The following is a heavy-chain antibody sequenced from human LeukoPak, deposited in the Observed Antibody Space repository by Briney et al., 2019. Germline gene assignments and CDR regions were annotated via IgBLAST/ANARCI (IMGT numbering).Heavy chain of an antibody. J-gene: IGHJ4*02. V-gene: IGHV4-30-2*01. CDR1: GVSISSVGYS. Sequence: SQTLSLTSAVSGVSISSVGYSWSSIRQRPGKGLEWFGYIYHSGSTYYNPSLKSRVTISVDRSKNQFSLKLSSVTAADTAVYYCARGGGGSYYDSSGYLDFDYWGQGTLVTVSS. CDR2: IYHSGST. D-gene: IGHD3-22*01. CDR3: ARGGGGSYYDSSGYLDFDY.